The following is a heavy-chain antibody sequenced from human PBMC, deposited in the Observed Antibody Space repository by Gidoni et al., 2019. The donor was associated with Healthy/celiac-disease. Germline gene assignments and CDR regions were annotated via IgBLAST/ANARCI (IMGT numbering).Heavy chain of an antibody. J-gene: IGHJ4*02. V-gene: IGHV4-34*01. CDR1: GWSFSGYY. Sequence: QVQLLQWGAGLLKPSDTLSLTCSVSGWSFSGYYWSWIRQPPGQCLEWTGETNHSESTTYNPSLKSRVTISVDTYKNQFALKLSSVTAADTAVYYCARGGSGRDYWGQGTLVTVSS. D-gene: IGHD3-10*01. CDR3: ARGGSGRDY. CDR2: TNHSEST.